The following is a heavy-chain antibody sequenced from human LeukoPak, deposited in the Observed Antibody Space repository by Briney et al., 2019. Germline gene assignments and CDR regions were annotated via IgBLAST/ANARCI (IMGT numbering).Heavy chain of an antibody. V-gene: IGHV4-34*01. CDR1: GGSFSGYY. D-gene: IGHD3-22*01. CDR2: INHSGST. J-gene: IGHJ5*02. CDR3: ARVNYYDSSGYYDTGDDWFDP. Sequence: PSEALSLTCAVYGGSFSGYYWSWIRQPPGKGLEWIGEINHSGSTNYNPSLKSRVTISVDTSKNQFSLKLSSVTAADTAVYYCARVNYYDSSGYYDTGDDWFDPWGLGTLVTVSS.